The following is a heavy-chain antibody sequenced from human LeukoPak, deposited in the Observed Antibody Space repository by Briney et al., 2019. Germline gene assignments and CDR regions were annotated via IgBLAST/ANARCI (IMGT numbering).Heavy chain of an antibody. D-gene: IGHD3-3*01. J-gene: IGHJ4*02. CDR2: INPNSGGT. CDR1: GYTFTGYY. Sequence: ASVKVSCKASGYTFTGYYMHWVRQAPGQGLEWMGRINPNSGGTNYAQKFQGRVTMTRDTSISTAYMELSRLRSDDTAVYYCARVLNDFWSGYPTKFDYWGQGTLVTVSS. V-gene: IGHV1-2*06. CDR3: ARVLNDFWSGYPTKFDY.